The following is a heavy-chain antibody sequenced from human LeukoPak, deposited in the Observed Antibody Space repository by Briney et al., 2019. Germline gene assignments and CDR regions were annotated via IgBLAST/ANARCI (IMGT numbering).Heavy chain of an antibody. CDR1: GGTFSSYA. J-gene: IGHJ4*02. V-gene: IGHV1-69*05. D-gene: IGHD3-22*01. Sequence: GSSVNVSFKASGGTFSSYAISWVRQAPGQGLEWMGGIIPIFGTANYAQKFQGRVTITTDESTSTAYMELSSLRSEDTAVYYCARDREVSWNYYDSSGYFYFDYWGQGTLVTVSS. CDR2: IIPIFGTA. CDR3: ARDREVSWNYYDSSGYFYFDY.